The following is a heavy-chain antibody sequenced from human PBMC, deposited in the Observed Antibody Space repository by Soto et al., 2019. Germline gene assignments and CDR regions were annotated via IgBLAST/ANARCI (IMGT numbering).Heavy chain of an antibody. J-gene: IGHJ4*02. Sequence: QVQLVQSGAEVKKPGSSVKVSCKASGGTFSSYAISWVRQAPGQGLEWMGGIIPIFGTANYAQKFQGRVTITADESTSTAYLELSSLGSEDTDMYYCACLIVGATLGYFDYWGQGTLVTVSA. D-gene: IGHD1-26*01. CDR2: IIPIFGTA. CDR3: ACLIVGATLGYFDY. V-gene: IGHV1-69*12. CDR1: GGTFSSYA.